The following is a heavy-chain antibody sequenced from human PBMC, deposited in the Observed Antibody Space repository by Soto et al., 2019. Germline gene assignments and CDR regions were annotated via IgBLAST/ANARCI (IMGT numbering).Heavy chain of an antibody. Sequence: PGDSLKISCKGSGYSFTSYWISWVRQMPGKGLEWMGRIDPSDSYTNYSPSFQGHVTISADKSISTAYLQWSSLKAADTAMYYCARRGTLYCSSTSCYPHWFDPWGQGTLVTVSS. D-gene: IGHD2-2*01. J-gene: IGHJ5*02. CDR1: GYSFTSYW. V-gene: IGHV5-10-1*01. CDR3: ARRGTLYCSSTSCYPHWFDP. CDR2: IDPSDSYT.